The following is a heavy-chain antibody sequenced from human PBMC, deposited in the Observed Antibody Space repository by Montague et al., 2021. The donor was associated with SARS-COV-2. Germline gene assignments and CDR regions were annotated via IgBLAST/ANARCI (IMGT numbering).Heavy chain of an antibody. J-gene: IGHJ2*01. D-gene: IGHD3-3*01. CDR2: IYYSGST. V-gene: IGHV4-31*03. CDR1: GGSISSGGYY. CDR3: ARSSASSITSFGVSYTYWYFDL. Sequence: TLSLTCSVSGGSISSGGYYWSWIHQHPGKGLEWIGYIYYSGSTYYXPSHKSRVTISVGTSKNQFSLKLSSVTAADTAVYYCARSSASSITSFGVSYTYWYFDLWGPGTLVTVSS.